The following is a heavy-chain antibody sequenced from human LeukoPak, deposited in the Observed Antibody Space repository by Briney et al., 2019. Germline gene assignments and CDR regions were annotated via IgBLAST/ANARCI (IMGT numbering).Heavy chain of an antibody. CDR2: ISISGSIT. CDR3: ARAVAGTHFDY. Sequence: GGSLRLSCIVSGFTSSIFEMNWVRQAPGKGLEWVSYISISGSITNYADAVKGRFTISRDNAKNTLYLQMNSLRAEDTAVYYCARAVAGTHFDYWGQGTLVTVYS. CDR1: GFTSSIFE. D-gene: IGHD6-19*01. V-gene: IGHV3-48*03. J-gene: IGHJ4*02.